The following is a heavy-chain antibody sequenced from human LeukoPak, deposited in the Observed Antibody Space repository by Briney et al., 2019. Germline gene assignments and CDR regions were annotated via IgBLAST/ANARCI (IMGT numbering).Heavy chain of an antibody. V-gene: IGHV4-59*12. CDR1: GGSISSYY. CDR3: ARDRRNLEWLPTAPAAFDI. J-gene: IGHJ3*02. D-gene: IGHD3-3*01. Sequence: SETLSLTCTVSGGSISSYYWSWIRQPPGKGLEWIGYIYYSGSTNYNPSLKSRVTISVDTSKNQFSLKLTSVTAADTAVYCCARDRRNLEWLPTAPAAFDIWGQGTMVTVSS. CDR2: IYYSGST.